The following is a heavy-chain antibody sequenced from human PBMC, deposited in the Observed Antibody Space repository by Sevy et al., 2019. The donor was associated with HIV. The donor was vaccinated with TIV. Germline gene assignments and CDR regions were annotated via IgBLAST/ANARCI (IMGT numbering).Heavy chain of an antibody. CDR3: AKGNLGYCSGGSCYPVFDY. CDR2: ISGSGGST. CDR1: GFTFSSHA. V-gene: IGHV3-23*01. Sequence: GGSLRLSCAASGFTFSSHAMSWVRQAPGKGLEWVSAISGSGGSTYYADSVKGRFTISRDNSKNTLYLQMNSLRAEDTAVYYCAKGNLGYCSGGSCYPVFDYWGQGTLVTVSS. J-gene: IGHJ4*02. D-gene: IGHD2-15*01.